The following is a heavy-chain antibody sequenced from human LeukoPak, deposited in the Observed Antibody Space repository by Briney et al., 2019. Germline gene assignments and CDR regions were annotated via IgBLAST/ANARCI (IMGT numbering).Heavy chain of an antibody. D-gene: IGHD5-18*01. V-gene: IGHV3-74*01. CDR2: INSDGSST. CDR3: TKNVDTAMATEAYYYYYGMDV. CDR1: GFTFSSYW. J-gene: IGHJ6*02. Sequence: GGSLRLSCAASGFTFSSYWMHWVRQAPGKGLVWVSRINSDGSSTSYADSVKGRFTISRDNAKNTLYLQMNSLRAEDTAVYYCTKNVDTAMATEAYYYYYGMDVWGQGTTVTVSS.